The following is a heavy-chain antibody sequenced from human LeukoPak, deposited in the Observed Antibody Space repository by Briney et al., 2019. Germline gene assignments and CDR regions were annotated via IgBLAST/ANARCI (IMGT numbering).Heavy chain of an antibody. V-gene: IGHV4-34*01. CDR2: INHSGST. Sequence: SETLSLTCAVYGGSFSGYYWSWIRQPPGKGLEWIGEINHSGSTNYNPSLKSRVTISVDTSKNQFSLKLSSVTAADTALYYCASYSSSWYPLFDYWGQGTLVTVSS. CDR1: GGSFSGYY. D-gene: IGHD6-13*01. J-gene: IGHJ4*02. CDR3: ASYSSSWYPLFDY.